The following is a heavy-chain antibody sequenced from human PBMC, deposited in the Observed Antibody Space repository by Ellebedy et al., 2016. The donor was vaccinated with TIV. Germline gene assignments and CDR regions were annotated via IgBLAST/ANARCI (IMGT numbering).Heavy chain of an antibody. CDR2: INPNSGGT. J-gene: IGHJ6*02. Sequence: ASVKVSCXASGYTFTGYYMHWVRQAPGQGLEWMGWINPNSGGTNYAQKFQGWVTMTRDTSISTAYMELSRLRSDDTVVYYCARGPPHIVVVPADDYGMDVWGQGTTVTVSS. D-gene: IGHD2-2*01. CDR3: ARGPPHIVVVPADDYGMDV. V-gene: IGHV1-2*04. CDR1: GYTFTGYY.